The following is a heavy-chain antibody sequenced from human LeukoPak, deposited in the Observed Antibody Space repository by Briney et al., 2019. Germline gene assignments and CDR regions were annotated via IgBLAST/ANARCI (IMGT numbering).Heavy chain of an antibody. J-gene: IGHJ4*02. D-gene: IGHD6-13*01. V-gene: IGHV4-59*12. CDR1: GGSITGYY. CDR3: ARESTDSSRRAMV. CDR2: VYFTGRT. Sequence: SETLSLTCTVSGGSITGYYWSWIRQPPGKGPEWIAYVYFTGRTLYNPSLESRVTISVDTSKTQFSLRLTSVTAADTAVYYCARESTDSSRRAMVWGQGTLVTVSS.